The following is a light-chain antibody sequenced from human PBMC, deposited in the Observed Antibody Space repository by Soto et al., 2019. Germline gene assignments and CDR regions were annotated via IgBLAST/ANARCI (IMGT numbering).Light chain of an antibody. CDR3: QQYNSYEWLT. CDR1: QSVSSW. V-gene: IGKV1-5*03. Sequence: DIQMTQSPSTLSASVGDRVTITCRASQSVSSWLAWYQQKPGKAPKLLIYKASSLEGGVPSRSSGSGSGTEFTLTISCLLADDFATYYCQQYNSYEWLTFGGGTKVEIK. CDR2: KAS. J-gene: IGKJ4*01.